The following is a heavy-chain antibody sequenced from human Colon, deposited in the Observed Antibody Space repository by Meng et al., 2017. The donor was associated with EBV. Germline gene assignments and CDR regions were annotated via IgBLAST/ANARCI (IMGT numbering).Heavy chain of an antibody. CDR2: IYYSGST. J-gene: IGHJ4*02. Sequence: QVQLQESGRGLVRPSETLSLTFTGSGGSIVGNYWSWIRQPPGKGLEWIGYIYYSGSTNYNPSLKSRVTMSVDTSKNQFSLTLTSVTTADTADYYCARDDCSGGSCYADWGQGTLVTVSS. D-gene: IGHD2-15*01. V-gene: IGHV4-59*01. CDR1: GGSIVGNY. CDR3: ARDDCSGGSCYAD.